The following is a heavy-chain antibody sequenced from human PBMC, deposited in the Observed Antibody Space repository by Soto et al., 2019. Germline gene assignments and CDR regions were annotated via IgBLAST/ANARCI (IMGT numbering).Heavy chain of an antibody. CDR2: ISPYNGNT. CDR1: GYTFSSYP. V-gene: IGHV1-18*04. CDR3: ARVYRAEDP. J-gene: IGHJ5*02. D-gene: IGHD1-26*01. Sequence: QVQLVQSGAEVKKPGASVKLSCKTSGYTFSSYPISWVRQAPGQGLEWMGWISPYNGNTNYAPRLQGRLTMTTDTSTATAYMELTSLRSDDTAVYYCARVYRAEDPWGQGTLVTVSS.